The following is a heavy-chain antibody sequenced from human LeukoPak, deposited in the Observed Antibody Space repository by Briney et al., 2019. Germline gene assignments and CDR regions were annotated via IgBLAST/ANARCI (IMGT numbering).Heavy chain of an antibody. J-gene: IGHJ5*02. D-gene: IGHD6-19*01. CDR1: GGSISSYY. V-gene: IGHV4-59*08. CDR2: IYYSGST. CDR3: ARKPSFSSGWYWFDP. Sequence: PSETLSLTCTVSGGSISSYYWSWIRQPPGKGLEWIGYIYYSGSTNYNPSLKSRVTISVDTTKNQFSLKLSSVTAADTAVYYCARKPSFSSGWYWFDPWGQGTLVTVSS.